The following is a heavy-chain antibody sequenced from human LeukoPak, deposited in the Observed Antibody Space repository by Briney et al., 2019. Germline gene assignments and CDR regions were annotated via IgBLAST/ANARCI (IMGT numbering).Heavy chain of an antibody. Sequence: GGSLRLSCAASGFTFTDYYMSWVRQAPGKGLEWISYIGKRGTDINYADSVKGRFTISRDNAKNSLYLQMNSLRAEDTAVYYCAREVGSSWYYFDYWGQGTLVTVSS. CDR1: GFTFTDYY. CDR2: IGKRGTDI. D-gene: IGHD6-13*01. V-gene: IGHV3-11*06. J-gene: IGHJ4*02. CDR3: AREVGSSWYYFDY.